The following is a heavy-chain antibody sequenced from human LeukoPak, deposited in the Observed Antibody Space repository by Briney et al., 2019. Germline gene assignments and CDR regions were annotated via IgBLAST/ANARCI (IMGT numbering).Heavy chain of an antibody. V-gene: IGHV3-23*01. Sequence: GGSLRLSCAASGFTFSSYAMSWGRQAPGEGLEWVSDISGSVGNPYYADSVNGRFTISRDNSKTPLYLQMNSLRAEDTAVYYCAKDMDTAMVLTFDYWGQGTLVTVSS. J-gene: IGHJ4*02. CDR3: AKDMDTAMVLTFDY. CDR1: GFTFSSYA. CDR2: ISGSVGNP. D-gene: IGHD5-18*01.